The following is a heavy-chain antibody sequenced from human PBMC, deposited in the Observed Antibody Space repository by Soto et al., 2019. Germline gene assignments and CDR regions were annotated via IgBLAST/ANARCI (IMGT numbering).Heavy chain of an antibody. D-gene: IGHD2-15*01. Sequence: QVQLVQSGAEVKKPGASVKVSCKASGYTFTSYGIIWVRQAPGQGLEWMGWISAYHGNTNYAQKLQGRVTMTTDTSTSTAYMELRSLRSDDTAVYYCARVCSGGSCYCRLFDYWGQGTLVTVSS. CDR1: GYTFTSYG. V-gene: IGHV1-18*01. CDR2: ISAYHGNT. CDR3: ARVCSGGSCYCRLFDY. J-gene: IGHJ4*02.